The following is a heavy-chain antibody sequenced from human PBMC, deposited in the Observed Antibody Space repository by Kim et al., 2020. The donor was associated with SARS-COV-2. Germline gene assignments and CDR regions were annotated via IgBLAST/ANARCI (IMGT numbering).Heavy chain of an antibody. D-gene: IGHD6-6*01. Sequence: YNPSLKSRVTISVDKSKNQFSLKLGSVTAADTAVYYCARGKGPLIVALDYWGQGTLVTVSS. CDR3: ARGKGPLIVALDY. V-gene: IGHV4-4*02. J-gene: IGHJ4*02.